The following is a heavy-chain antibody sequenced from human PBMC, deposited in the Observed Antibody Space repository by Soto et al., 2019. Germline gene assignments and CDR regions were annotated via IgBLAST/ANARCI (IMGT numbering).Heavy chain of an antibody. Sequence: GGSLRLSCAASGFTVSSNYMSWVRQAPGKGLEWVSVIYSGGSTYYADSVKGRFTISRDNSKNTLYLQMNSLRAEDTAVYYCARAMVPPQSYYYYGMDVWGQGTTVTVSS. CDR2: IYSGGST. CDR1: GFTVSSNY. CDR3: ARAMVPPQSYYYYGMDV. V-gene: IGHV3-53*01. D-gene: IGHD3-10*01. J-gene: IGHJ6*02.